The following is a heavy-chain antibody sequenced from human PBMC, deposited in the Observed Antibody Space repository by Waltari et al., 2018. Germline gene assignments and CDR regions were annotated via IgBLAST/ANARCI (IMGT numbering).Heavy chain of an antibody. CDR1: GFTFSSYW. CDR3: ARESRDSWYEARFDP. J-gene: IGHJ5*02. CDR2: IKQDGSEK. V-gene: IGHV3-7*01. Sequence: EVQLVESGGGLVQPGGSLRLSCAASGFTFSSYWMSWVRQAPGKGVRGVANIKQDGSEKYYVDSVKGRVTISRDNAKNSLYLQMNSLRAEDTAVYYCARESRDSWYEARFDPWGQGTLVTVSS. D-gene: IGHD6-13*01.